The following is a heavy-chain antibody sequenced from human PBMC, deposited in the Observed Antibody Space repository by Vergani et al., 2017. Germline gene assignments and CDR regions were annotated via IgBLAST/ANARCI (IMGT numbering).Heavy chain of an antibody. V-gene: IGHV4-39*01. CDR1: GASIRSSNYY. CDR2: IYYSGST. D-gene: IGHD6-13*01. CDR3: ARHSTVYLLVKLGWIDP. Sequence: QLQLQESGPGLVKPSATLSLTCSVSGASIRSSNYYWGWIRQPPGKGLEWIASIYYSGSTYYNPSLKSRVTISVDTSKIQFSLKLSSVTAADTAVYFCARHSTVYLLVKLGWIDPWGQGILVTVSS. J-gene: IGHJ5*02.